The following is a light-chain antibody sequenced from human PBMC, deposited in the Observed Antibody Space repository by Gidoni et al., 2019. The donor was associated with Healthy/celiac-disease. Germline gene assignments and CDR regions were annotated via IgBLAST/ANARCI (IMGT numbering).Light chain of an antibody. CDR1: QSVSRN. J-gene: IGKJ5*01. V-gene: IGKV3-15*01. Sequence: EIVMTHSPATLSVSPGERATLSCRASQSVSRNLARYQQQPGQAPRRLIYGASTRATGIPARFSGSGSATEFTLTISSLQSEDFAVYYCQQYNNWPSGITFGQGTRLEIK. CDR2: GAS. CDR3: QQYNNWPSGIT.